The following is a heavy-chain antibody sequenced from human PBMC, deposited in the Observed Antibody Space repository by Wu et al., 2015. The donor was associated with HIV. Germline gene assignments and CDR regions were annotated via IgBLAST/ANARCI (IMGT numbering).Heavy chain of an antibody. J-gene: IGHJ1*01. V-gene: IGHV1-18*01. CDR1: YILTSYP. CDR2: MNPYNGHI. CDR3: ARVGVLLTSADLLEYFQH. D-gene: IGHD2/OR15-2a*01. Sequence: QAQLVQSGPEAKRPGASVKVSCKASYILTSYPIGWVRQAPGQRLEWMGWMNPYNGHIQPAQRFQDRITMSTDNSAHTAYMELRSLTSDDTAIYFCARVGVLLTSADLLEYFQHWGQGTRVVVSS.